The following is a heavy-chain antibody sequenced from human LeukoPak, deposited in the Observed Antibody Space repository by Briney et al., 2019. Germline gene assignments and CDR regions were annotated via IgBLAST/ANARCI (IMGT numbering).Heavy chain of an antibody. D-gene: IGHD6-13*01. Sequence: GESLKISCKGSGYSFTSYWISWVRQMPGKGLEWMGRIDPSDSYTNYSPSFQGRVTISADKSISTAYLQWSSLKASGTAMYYCARHTHGIIAAGGQLPFDYWGQGTLVTVSS. V-gene: IGHV5-10-1*01. CDR3: ARHTHGIIAAGGQLPFDY. CDR1: GYSFTSYW. CDR2: IDPSDSYT. J-gene: IGHJ4*02.